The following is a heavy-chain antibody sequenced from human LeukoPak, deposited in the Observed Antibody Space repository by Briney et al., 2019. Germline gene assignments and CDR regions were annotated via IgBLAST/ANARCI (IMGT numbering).Heavy chain of an antibody. CDR1: GYTFTGYL. J-gene: IGHJ4*02. Sequence: ASVKVTFKASGYTFTGYLMHWVRQAPGQGLKWMGWINPNSCGTNYAQKFQGRVTMTRDTSISTAYMELSRLGSDDTAVYYCARRINMVRGDFDYWGQGTLVTVSS. V-gene: IGHV1-2*02. CDR3: ARRINMVRGDFDY. D-gene: IGHD3-10*01. CDR2: INPNSCGT.